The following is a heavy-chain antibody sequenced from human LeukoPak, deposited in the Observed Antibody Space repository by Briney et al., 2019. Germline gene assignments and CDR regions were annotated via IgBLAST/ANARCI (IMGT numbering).Heavy chain of an antibody. V-gene: IGHV3-7*01. CDR2: INQGGTLN. CDR1: GFSFRDFW. J-gene: IGHJ4*02. CDR3: ARFGYSGWNLEY. D-gene: IGHD5-12*01. Sequence: GGSLTLSCAPSGFSFRDFWMSWVRQSPGKGLEWVASINQGGTLNYYVDSVKGRFTISRDDAKSSLYVRMDSVRDEDTAVYYCARFGYSGWNLEYWGQGTLVTVSS.